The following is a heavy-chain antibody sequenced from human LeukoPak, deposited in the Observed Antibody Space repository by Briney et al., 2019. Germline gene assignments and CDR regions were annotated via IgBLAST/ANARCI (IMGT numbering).Heavy chain of an antibody. CDR1: GFTFSSYG. CDR3: AKDPGYSYGYSFDY. Sequence: GGSLRLSCAASGFTFSSYGMHWVRQAPGKGLEWVAIIGYDGSDEHYADSVKGRFTISRDNSKKALYLQMNSLRAEDTAVYYCAKDPGYSYGYSFDYWGQGTLVTVSS. J-gene: IGHJ4*02. V-gene: IGHV3-30*02. D-gene: IGHD5-18*01. CDR2: IGYDGSDE.